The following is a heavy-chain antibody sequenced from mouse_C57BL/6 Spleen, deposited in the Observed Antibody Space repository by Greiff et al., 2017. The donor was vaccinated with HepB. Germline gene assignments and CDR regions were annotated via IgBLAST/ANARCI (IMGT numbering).Heavy chain of an antibody. CDR2: INPNNGGT. CDR3: AGYGSSPLGYWYFDV. CDR1: GYTFTDSY. J-gene: IGHJ1*03. V-gene: IGHV1-26*01. Sequence: VQLQQSGPELVKPGASVKISCKASGYTFTDSYMNWVKQSHGKSLEWIGDINPNNGGTSYNQKFKGKATLTVDKSSSTAYMELRSLTSEDSAVYYCAGYGSSPLGYWYFDVWGTGTTVTVSS. D-gene: IGHD1-1*01.